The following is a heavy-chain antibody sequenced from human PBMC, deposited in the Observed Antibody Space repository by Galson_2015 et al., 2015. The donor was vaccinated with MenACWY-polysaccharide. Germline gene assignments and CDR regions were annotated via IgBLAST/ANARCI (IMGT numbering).Heavy chain of an antibody. CDR3: ARLSGGVTTYDY. V-gene: IGHV3-7*01. Sequence: SLRLSCAASGFTFSNYWMSWVSQAPGKGLEWVASIKPDGGDTYYVDSVKGRFIISRDNAQNSLFLQMSNLRAEDTAVYYCARLSGGVTTYDYWGQGTLVTVSS. J-gene: IGHJ4*02. CDR2: IKPDGGDT. D-gene: IGHD2-8*02. CDR1: GFTFSNYW.